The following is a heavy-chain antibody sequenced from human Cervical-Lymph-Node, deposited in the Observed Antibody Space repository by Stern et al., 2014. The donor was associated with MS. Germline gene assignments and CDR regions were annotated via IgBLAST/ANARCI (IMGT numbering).Heavy chain of an antibody. J-gene: IGHJ5*02. D-gene: IGHD3-22*01. CDR1: GFSLSTPGGG. CDR2: ICWDDDK. V-gene: IGHV2-5*02. Sequence: EESGPTLLKPTQTLTLTCTFSGFSLSTPGGGVVWIRHPPGEALVWFILICWDDDKRYTPPLRSRLTITKDTSKNQVVLTMANMDPVDTATYYCAHSIYSDNSVYHGWFGPWGQGTLVTVSS. CDR3: AHSIYSDNSVYHGWFGP.